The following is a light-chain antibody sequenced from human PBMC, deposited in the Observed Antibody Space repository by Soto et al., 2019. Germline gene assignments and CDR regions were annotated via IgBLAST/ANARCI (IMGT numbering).Light chain of an antibody. CDR3: QQYGSSPPIT. V-gene: IGKV3-15*01. CDR2: GAS. CDR1: QSVRSN. J-gene: IGKJ5*01. Sequence: EIVTTQSPATLSVSPGERASLSCSASQSVRSNLAWYQQKPGQAPRLLIYGASTRATGIPARFSGSGSGTDFTLTISRLEPEDFAVYYCQQYGSSPPITFGQGTRLEIK.